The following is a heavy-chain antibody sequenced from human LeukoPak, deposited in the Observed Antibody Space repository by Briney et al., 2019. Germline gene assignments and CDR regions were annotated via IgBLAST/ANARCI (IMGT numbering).Heavy chain of an antibody. CDR2: MWYDGRIK. CDR1: GFTFSNYG. Sequence: GGSLRLSCAASGFTFSNYGTHWVRRAPGKGLAGWAIMWYDGRIKYYSDSARGRFTISRDNSKNTVFLQMNSLRAEDTAVYYCARGRDGYNYYYYYYMDVWGKGTTVTVSS. CDR3: ARGRDGYNYYYYYYMDV. V-gene: IGHV3-33*02. D-gene: IGHD5-24*01. J-gene: IGHJ6*03.